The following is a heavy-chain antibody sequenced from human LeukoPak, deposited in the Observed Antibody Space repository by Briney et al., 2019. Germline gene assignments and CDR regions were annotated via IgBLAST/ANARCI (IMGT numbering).Heavy chain of an antibody. V-gene: IGHV3-21*01. J-gene: IGHJ6*03. D-gene: IGHD1-1*01. CDR2: ISSGSSYI. CDR1: GFTFSSYS. Sequence: GGSLRLSCAASGFTFSSYSMNWVRQAPGKGLEWVSSISSGSSYIYYADSVKGRFTISRDNAKNSLYLQMNSLRAEDTAVYYCARPQLELTGYYYYMDVWGKGTTVTVSS. CDR3: ARPQLELTGYYYYMDV.